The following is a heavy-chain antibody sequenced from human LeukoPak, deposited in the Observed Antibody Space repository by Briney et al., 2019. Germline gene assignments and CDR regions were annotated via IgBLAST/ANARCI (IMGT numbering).Heavy chain of an antibody. CDR1: GFTFSNAW. CDR2: ITKKADGGTA. Sequence: GGSLRLSCAASGFTFSNAWMTWVHQAPGKGLEWVGRITKKADGGTAVYAPPVNGRFTISRDDSKDMLYLQMNSLKTEDTAVYYCTRGPRPFDYWGQGTLVTVSS. V-gene: IGHV3-15*01. J-gene: IGHJ4*02. CDR3: TRGPRPFDY.